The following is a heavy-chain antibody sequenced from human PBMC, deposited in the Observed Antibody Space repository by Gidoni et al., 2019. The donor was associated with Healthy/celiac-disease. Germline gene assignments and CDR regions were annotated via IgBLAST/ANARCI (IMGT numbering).Heavy chain of an antibody. CDR2: ISSSGTNI. D-gene: IGHD2-15*01. V-gene: IGHV3-48*03. CDR1: WLPFRSYE. Sequence: VQLVESGGGLVQPGGSLRLSCSASWLPFRSYEMSWVRQAPGKGLEWVSYISSSGTNIYYADSVKGRFTISRDNDKNSLYLQMNSLRAEDTAVYYCATPGGYCSGGSCSFDYWGQGTLVTVSS. J-gene: IGHJ4*02. CDR3: ATPGGYCSGGSCSFDY.